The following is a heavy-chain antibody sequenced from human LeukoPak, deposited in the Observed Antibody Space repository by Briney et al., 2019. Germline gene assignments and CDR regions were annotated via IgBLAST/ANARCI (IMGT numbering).Heavy chain of an antibody. D-gene: IGHD5-24*01. CDR2: INHSGST. J-gene: IGHJ4*02. CDR3: ARVGGDGYNFHPTYFDY. Sequence: SETLSLTCAVYGGSFSGYYWSWIRQPPGKGLEWIGEINHSGSTNYNPSLKSRVTISVDTSKNQFSLKLSSVTAADTAVYYCARVGGDGYNFHPTYFDYWGQGTLVTVSS. V-gene: IGHV4-34*01. CDR1: GGSFSGYY.